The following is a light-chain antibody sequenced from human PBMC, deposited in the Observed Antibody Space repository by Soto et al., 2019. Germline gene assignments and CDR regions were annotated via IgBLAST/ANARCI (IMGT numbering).Light chain of an antibody. Sequence: EIVMTQSPATLSVSPGEGATLSCTASESINNNLAWYQQKLGQAPRLLIYAATTRATGFPARFSGSGSGTEFTLTISSLQSEDFAVYYCQQHHKWPLTFGGGTKVDIK. CDR1: ESINNN. J-gene: IGKJ4*01. CDR3: QQHHKWPLT. CDR2: AAT. V-gene: IGKV3-15*01.